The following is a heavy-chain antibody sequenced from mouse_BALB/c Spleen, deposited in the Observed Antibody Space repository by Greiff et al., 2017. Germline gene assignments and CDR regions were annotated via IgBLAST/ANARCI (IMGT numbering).Heavy chain of an antibody. CDR1: GYSFTSYW. CDR3: TRSVTTAWFAY. V-gene: IGHV1-5*01. D-gene: IGHD2-1*01. J-gene: IGHJ3*01. CDR2: IYPGNSDT. Sequence: EVQLQQSGTVLARPGASVKMSCKASGYSFTSYWMHWVKQRPGQGLEWIGAIYPGNSDTSYNQKFKGKAKLTAVTSASTAYMELSSLTNEDSAVYYCTRSVTTAWFAYWGQGTLVTVSA.